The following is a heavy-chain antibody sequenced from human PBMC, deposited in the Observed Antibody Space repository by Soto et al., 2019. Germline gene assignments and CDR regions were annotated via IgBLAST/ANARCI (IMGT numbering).Heavy chain of an antibody. CDR3: ARVLVGARRYYYYYMDV. V-gene: IGHV4-59*01. D-gene: IGHD6-6*01. CDR2: IYYSGST. J-gene: IGHJ6*03. Sequence: SETMSLTCPVSGGSISSYYLSWIRQPPGKGLEWIGYIYYSGSTNYNPSLKSRVTISVDTSKNQFSLKLSSVTAADTAVYYCARVLVGARRYYYYYMDVWGKGTTVTVSS. CDR1: GGSISSYY.